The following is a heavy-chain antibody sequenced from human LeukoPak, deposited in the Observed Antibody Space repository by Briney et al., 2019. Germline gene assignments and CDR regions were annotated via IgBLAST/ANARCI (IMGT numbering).Heavy chain of an antibody. V-gene: IGHV4-59*08. CDR1: GGSISSYY. D-gene: IGHD3-16*01. Sequence: SETLSLTCTVSGGSISSYYWSWIRQPPGKGLEWIGYIYYSGSTYYNPSLKSRVTISVDTSKNQFSLKLSSVTAADTAVYYCARQGGGRGGRAFDIWGQGTMVTVSS. CDR3: ARQGGGRGGRAFDI. CDR2: IYYSGST. J-gene: IGHJ3*02.